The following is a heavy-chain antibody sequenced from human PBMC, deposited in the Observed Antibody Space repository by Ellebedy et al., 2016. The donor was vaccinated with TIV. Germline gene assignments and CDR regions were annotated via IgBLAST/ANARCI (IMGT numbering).Heavy chain of an antibody. J-gene: IGHJ6*02. V-gene: IGHV3-30*02. D-gene: IGHD3-10*01. Sequence: GESLKISCAASGFIFSNSGMNWVRQAPGKGLEWVAFIRFDGNNAYYADSAKGRFTISRDNSKNTLYLQMNSLRAEDTAVYYCARVRWATVARGVPFHYGMDVWGQGTTVTVTS. CDR3: ARVRWATVARGVPFHYGMDV. CDR2: IRFDGNNA. CDR1: GFIFSNSG.